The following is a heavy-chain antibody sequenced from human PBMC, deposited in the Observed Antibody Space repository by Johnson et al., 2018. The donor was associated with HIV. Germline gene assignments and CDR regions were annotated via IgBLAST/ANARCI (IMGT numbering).Heavy chain of an antibody. V-gene: IGHV3-30*02. CDR1: GFTFSSYG. D-gene: IGHD3-22*01. CDR3: AKAHYDSSGLGGAFDI. CDR2: IRYDGSNK. Sequence: QMQLVESGGGVVQPGGSLRLSCAASGFTFSSYGMHWVRQAPGKGLEWVAFIRYDGSNKYYADSVKGRFTISRDNAKNSLYLQMNSLRREDTALYYCAKAHYDSSGLGGAFDIWGQGTMVTVSS. J-gene: IGHJ3*02.